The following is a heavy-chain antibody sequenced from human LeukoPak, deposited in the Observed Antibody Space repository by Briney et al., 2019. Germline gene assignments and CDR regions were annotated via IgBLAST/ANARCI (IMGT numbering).Heavy chain of an antibody. CDR2: IIPILGIA. CDR1: GGTFSSYA. J-gene: IGHJ4*02. D-gene: IGHD5-24*01. V-gene: IGHV1-69*04. Sequence: ASVKVSCKASGGTFSSYAISWVRQAPGQGLEWMGRIIPILGIANYAQKFQGRVTITADKSTSTAYMELSSLRSEDTAVYYCAKQRWLQKRTMDYWGQGTLVTVSS. CDR3: AKQRWLQKRTMDY.